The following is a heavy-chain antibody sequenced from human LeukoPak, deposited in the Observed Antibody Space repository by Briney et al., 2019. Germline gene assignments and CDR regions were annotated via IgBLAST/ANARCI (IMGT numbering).Heavy chain of an antibody. J-gene: IGHJ6*04. CDR2: MSDDGSSK. CDR3: VKYAVDLFDGHRPNPCVGMDV. D-gene: IGHD1-14*01. CDR1: GFSFSTYD. V-gene: IGHV3-30*18. Sequence: GRSLRLSCYASGFSFSTYDMHWVRQAPGKGLEWVAVMSDDGSSKQYADSVKGRFSISRDNSENFLYLQMNSLRPEDTALYYCVKYAVDLFDGHRPNPCVGMDVWGEGTTVIVSS.